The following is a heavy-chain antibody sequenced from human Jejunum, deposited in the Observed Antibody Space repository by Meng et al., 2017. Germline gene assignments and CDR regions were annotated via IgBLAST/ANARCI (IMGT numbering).Heavy chain of an antibody. V-gene: IGHV1-3*01. D-gene: IGHD2-2*01. CDR2: INAANGDT. CDR1: GDNLASYA. CDR3: ARESWDSTGSYWFDS. J-gene: IGHJ5*01. Sequence: VHLGRVGAEVKKTGDSVKVSCKTSGDNLASYAMHWVRQDPGQRLEWMGWINAANGDTRYSQKFQGRVTITRDTSARTAYMEVSSLRFEDTAVYYCARESWDSTGSYWFDSWGQGTLVTVSS.